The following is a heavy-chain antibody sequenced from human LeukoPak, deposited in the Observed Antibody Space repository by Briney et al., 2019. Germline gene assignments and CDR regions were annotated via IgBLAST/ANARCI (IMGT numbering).Heavy chain of an antibody. V-gene: IGHV3-21*01. CDR3: ARDYGGSGRYPLDY. CDR1: GFTFSSYS. D-gene: IGHD3-10*01. CDR2: ISSSSSFI. Sequence: GGSLRLSCAASGFTFSSYSINWVRQAPGKGLEWVSSISSSSSFIYYADSVKGRFTISRDNAKNSVHLQMNSLRAEDTAVYYCARDYGGSGRYPLDYWGQGTLVTVSS. J-gene: IGHJ4*02.